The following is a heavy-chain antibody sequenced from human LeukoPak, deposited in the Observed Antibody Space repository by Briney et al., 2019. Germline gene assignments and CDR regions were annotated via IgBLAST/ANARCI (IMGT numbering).Heavy chain of an antibody. CDR3: AKGVVAATNAAYYGMDV. J-gene: IGHJ6*02. D-gene: IGHD2-15*01. V-gene: IGHV3-66*02. CDR1: GFTVSSNY. CDR2: IYSGGST. Sequence: GGSLRLSCAASGFTVSSNYMSWVRQAPGKGLEWVSVIYSGGSTYYADSVKGRFTISRDNSKNTLYLQMNSLRAEDTAVYYCAKGVVAATNAAYYGMDVWGQGTTVTVSS.